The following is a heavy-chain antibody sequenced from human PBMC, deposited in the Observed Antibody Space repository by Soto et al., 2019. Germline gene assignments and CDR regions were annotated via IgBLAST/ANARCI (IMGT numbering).Heavy chain of an antibody. V-gene: IGHV5-10-1*01. D-gene: IGHD2-21*02. J-gene: IGHJ6*01. Sequence: GESLKISCKGSGYSFTSYWISWVRQMPGKGLEWMGRIDPSDSYTNYSPSFQGHVTISADKSISTAYLQWSSLKASDTAMYYCARHASDLYYYYGMDVWGQGTMVTVSS. CDR1: GYSFTSYW. CDR2: IDPSDSYT. CDR3: ARHASDLYYYYGMDV.